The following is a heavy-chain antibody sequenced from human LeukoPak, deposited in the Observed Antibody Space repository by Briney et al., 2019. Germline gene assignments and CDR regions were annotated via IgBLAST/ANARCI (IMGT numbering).Heavy chain of an antibody. CDR1: GGSISSSRYY. J-gene: IGHJ5*02. CDR2: IYYSGST. D-gene: IGHD3-10*01. Sequence: PSETVSLTCTVSGGSISSSRYYWGWIRRPPGKGLEWIGSIYYSGSTYYNPSLKSRVTISVDTSKNQFSLKLSSVTAADTAVYYCARSTMVRGVRSLNWFDPWGQGTLVTVSS. V-gene: IGHV4-39*01. CDR3: ARSTMVRGVRSLNWFDP.